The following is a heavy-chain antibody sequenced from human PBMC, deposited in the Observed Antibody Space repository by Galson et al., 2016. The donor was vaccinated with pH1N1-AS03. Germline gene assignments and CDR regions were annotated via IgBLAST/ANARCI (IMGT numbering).Heavy chain of an antibody. CDR2: INNDGSST. D-gene: IGHD6-19*01. CDR3: AKEVGSSGWFDACDL. Sequence: SLRLSCAVSGFSLRSYWMNWVRQAPGKGPVWISRINNDGSSTWYADSVKGRFTISRDNAKNTLHLQMNSLRVEDTANYFCAKEVGSSGWFDACDLWGQGTVVTVSS. V-gene: IGHV3-74*01. CDR1: GFSLRSYW. J-gene: IGHJ3*01.